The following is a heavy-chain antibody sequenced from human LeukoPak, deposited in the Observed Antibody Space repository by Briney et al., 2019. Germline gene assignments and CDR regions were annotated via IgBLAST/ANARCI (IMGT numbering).Heavy chain of an antibody. CDR1: GFTSSSYG. CDR2: ISYDGSNK. CDR3: AKRRHYYGSGDYFRDP. J-gene: IGHJ5*02. Sequence: GGSLRLSCAASGFTSSSYGMHWVRQAPGKGLEWVAVISYDGSNKYYADSVKGRFTISRDNSKNTLYLQMNSLRAEDTAVYYCAKRRHYYGSGDYFRDPWGQGTLVTVSS. D-gene: IGHD3-10*01. V-gene: IGHV3-30*18.